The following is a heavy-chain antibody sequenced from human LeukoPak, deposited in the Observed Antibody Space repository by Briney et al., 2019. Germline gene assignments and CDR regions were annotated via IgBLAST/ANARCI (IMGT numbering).Heavy chain of an antibody. Sequence: PSETLSLTCTVSGGSISSGGYYWSWIRQHLGKGLEWIGYIYYSGSTYYNPSLKSRVTISVDTSKNQFSLKLSSVTAADTAVYYCAKEQASSRMVGKNFDYWGQGTLVTVSS. D-gene: IGHD3-10*01. V-gene: IGHV4-31*03. CDR1: GGSISSGGYY. J-gene: IGHJ4*02. CDR3: AKEQASSRMVGKNFDY. CDR2: IYYSGST.